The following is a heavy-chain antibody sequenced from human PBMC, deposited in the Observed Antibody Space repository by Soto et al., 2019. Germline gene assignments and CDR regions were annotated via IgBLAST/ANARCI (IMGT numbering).Heavy chain of an antibody. D-gene: IGHD3-3*01. J-gene: IGHJ6*03. CDR3: AADWGYYDVWSGTPRSYYMDV. Sequence: SVKVYWKASGFSFSGYAMQWGRQKSGQRLEWIGWIVVGSGNTNYAQKFQERVTITRDMSTSTAYMELSSLRSEDTAVYYCAADWGYYDVWSGTPRSYYMDVWGKGTTVTVSS. CDR1: GFSFSGYA. V-gene: IGHV1-58*02. CDR2: IVVGSGNT.